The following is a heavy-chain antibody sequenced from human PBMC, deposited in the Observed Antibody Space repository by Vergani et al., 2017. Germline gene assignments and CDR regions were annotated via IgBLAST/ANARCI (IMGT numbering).Heavy chain of an antibody. V-gene: IGHV3-30-3*01. Sequence: QVQLVESGGGVVQPGRSLRLSCAASGFTFSSYAMHWVRQAPGKGLEWVAVISYDGSNKYYADSVKGRFTISRDNSKNTLYLQMNSLRAEDTAVYYCARGRRVPAAYYYYYYGMDVWGQGTTVTVSS. CDR2: ISYDGSNK. CDR1: GFTFSSYA. D-gene: IGHD2-2*01. J-gene: IGHJ6*02. CDR3: ARGRRVPAAYYYYYYGMDV.